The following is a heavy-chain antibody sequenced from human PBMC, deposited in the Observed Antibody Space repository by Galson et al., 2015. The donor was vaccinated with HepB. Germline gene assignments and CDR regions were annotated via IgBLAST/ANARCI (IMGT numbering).Heavy chain of an antibody. V-gene: IGHV1-18*04. J-gene: IGHJ6*02. CDR2: ISAYNGNT. Sequence: SVKVSCKASGYTFTSYGISWVRQAPGQGLEWMGWISAYNGNTNYAQKLQGRVTMTTDTSTSTAYMELRSLRSDDTAVYYCARDRLDGAPGIAAAGYYYYYGMDVWGQGTTVTVSS. CDR3: ARDRLDGAPGIAAAGYYYYYGMDV. D-gene: IGHD6-13*01. CDR1: GYTFTSYG.